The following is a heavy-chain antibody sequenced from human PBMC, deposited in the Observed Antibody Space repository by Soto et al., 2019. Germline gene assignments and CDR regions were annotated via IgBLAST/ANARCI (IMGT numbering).Heavy chain of an antibody. Sequence: VKVSCKASGGTFSRHVISWTRQAPGQGLEWIGGIIPIFGTSKYAQKFQDRVTITADESTDTAYMEVTSLRSDDSAVYYCAICVGIATNFYYYYAMDVWGQGTTVTVSS. CDR2: IIPIFGTS. D-gene: IGHD2-21*01. J-gene: IGHJ6*02. V-gene: IGHV1-69*13. CDR1: GGTFSRHV. CDR3: AICVGIATNFYYYYAMDV.